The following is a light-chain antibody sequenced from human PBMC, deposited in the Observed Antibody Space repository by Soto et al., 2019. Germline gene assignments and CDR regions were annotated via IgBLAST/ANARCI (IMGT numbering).Light chain of an antibody. V-gene: IGKV1-5*03. J-gene: IGKJ1*01. CDR1: ENIYGY. CDR2: EAS. Sequence: IEMTQSPNTLSASVGDRGSITCRASENIYGYLAWYQQKPGKAPKLLIYEASSLESGVPSRFSGSGYGTEFTLTINGLLPEDFVTYYCQHYKDLPSFAQGTKVDIK. CDR3: QHYKDLPS.